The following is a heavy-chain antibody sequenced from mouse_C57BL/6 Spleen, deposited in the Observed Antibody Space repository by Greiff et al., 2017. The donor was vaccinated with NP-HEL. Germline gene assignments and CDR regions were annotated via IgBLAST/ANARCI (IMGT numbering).Heavy chain of an antibody. Sequence: VQLQQSGPELVKPGASVKISCKASGYTFTDYYMNWVKQSHGKSLEWIGDINPNNGGTSYNQKFKGKATLTVHKSSSTAYIELRSLTSEDSAVYYCASGGLYWYFDVWGTGTTVTVSS. V-gene: IGHV1-26*01. CDR2: INPNNGGT. D-gene: IGHD3-3*01. CDR3: ASGGLYWYFDV. CDR1: GYTFTDYY. J-gene: IGHJ1*03.